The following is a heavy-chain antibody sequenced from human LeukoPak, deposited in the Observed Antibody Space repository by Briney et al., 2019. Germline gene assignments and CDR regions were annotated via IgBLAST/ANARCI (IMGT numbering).Heavy chain of an antibody. CDR2: IKRKTDGWTT. D-gene: IGHD3-9*01. CDR1: GFTFRNAW. V-gene: IGHV3-15*01. CDR3: TTEPSLNYDILTGPWG. J-gene: IGHJ4*02. Sequence: GGALRLCCAAYGFTFRNAWMGWVRQAPGKGVEWDGRIKRKTDGWTTDYAAPVKGRFTISRDDSKNTLYLQMNSLKTEDTAVYYCTTEPSLNYDILTGPWGWGQGTLVTVSS.